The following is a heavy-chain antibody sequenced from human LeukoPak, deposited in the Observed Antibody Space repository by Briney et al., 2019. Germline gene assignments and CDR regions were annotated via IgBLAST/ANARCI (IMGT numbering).Heavy chain of an antibody. J-gene: IGHJ4*02. CDR1: GGSISSYY. CDR2: IYYSGST. Sequence: SETLSLTCTVSGGSISSYYWSWIRQPPGKGLEWIGYIYYSGSTNYNPSLKSRVTISVVTSKNQFSLKLSSVTAADTAVYYCARGNYDFWSGYFSPYYFDYWGQGTLVTVSS. D-gene: IGHD3-3*01. V-gene: IGHV4-59*01. CDR3: ARGNYDFWSGYFSPYYFDY.